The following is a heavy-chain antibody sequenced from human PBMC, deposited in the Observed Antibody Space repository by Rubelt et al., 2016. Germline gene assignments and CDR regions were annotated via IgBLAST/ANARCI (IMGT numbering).Heavy chain of an antibody. CDR1: GFTFSSYW. CDR2: ISGSGGST. V-gene: IGHV3-23*04. Sequence: EVQLVESGGGLVQPGGSLRLSCAASGFTFSSYWMHWVRQAPGKGLVWVSAISGSGGSTYYADSVKGRFTISRDNSKNTLYLQMNSLRAEDTAVYYCAKDALYYDSSGTDYYFDYWGQGTLVTVSS. CDR3: AKDALYYDSSGTDYYFDY. D-gene: IGHD3-22*01. J-gene: IGHJ4*02.